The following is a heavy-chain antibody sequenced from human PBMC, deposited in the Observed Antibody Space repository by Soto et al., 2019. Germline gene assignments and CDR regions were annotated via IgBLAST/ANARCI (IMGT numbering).Heavy chain of an antibody. D-gene: IGHD3-10*01. Sequence: QVQLVESGGGVVQPGRSLRLSCAASGFTFSSYGMHWVRQAPGKGLEWVAVISYDGSNKYYADSVKGRFTISRDNSKNTLYLQRNSLRAEDTAVYYCAKAPLWFGESYYYGMDVWGQGTTVTVSS. J-gene: IGHJ6*02. CDR2: ISYDGSNK. V-gene: IGHV3-30*18. CDR3: AKAPLWFGESYYYGMDV. CDR1: GFTFSSYG.